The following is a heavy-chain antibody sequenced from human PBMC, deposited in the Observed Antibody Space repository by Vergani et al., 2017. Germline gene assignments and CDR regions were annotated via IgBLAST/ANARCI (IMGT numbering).Heavy chain of an antibody. CDR1: GDSISTSSYA. CDR2: VFYGGRT. J-gene: IGHJ4*02. D-gene: IGHD2-21*01. Sequence: QMQLQESGPGLVKPSETLSLSCTVSGDSISTSSYAWGRIRQPPGKTLEWIGTVFYGGRTSYNPSLKSRVPLSLDTSKKQISLHLTSVTAADTAVYYCARHISVVRPLSMTAFDYWGQGTLVTVSS. CDR3: ARHISVVRPLSMTAFDY. V-gene: IGHV4-39*01.